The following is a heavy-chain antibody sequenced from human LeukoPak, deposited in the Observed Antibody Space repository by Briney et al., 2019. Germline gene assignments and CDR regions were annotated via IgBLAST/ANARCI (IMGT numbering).Heavy chain of an antibody. CDR1: GFTFSSCA. CDR3: ARVYSSSWYSAFDI. D-gene: IGHD6-13*01. J-gene: IGHJ3*02. Sequence: PGGSLRLSCAASGFTFSSCAMHWVRQAPGKGLEYVSAISSNGGSTYYANSLKGRFTISRDNSKNTPYLQMGSLRAEDMAVYYCARVYSSSWYSAFDIWGQGTMVTVSS. CDR2: ISSNGGST. V-gene: IGHV3-64*01.